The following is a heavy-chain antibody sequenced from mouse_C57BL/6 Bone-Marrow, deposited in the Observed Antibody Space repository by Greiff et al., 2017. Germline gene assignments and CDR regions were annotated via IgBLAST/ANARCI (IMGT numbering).Heavy chain of an antibody. CDR2: IHPNSGST. J-gene: IGHJ2*01. Sequence: QVHVKQPGAELVKPGASVKLSCKASGYTFTSYWMHWVKQRPGQGLEWIGMIHPNSGSTNYNEKFKSKATLTVDKSSSTAYMQLSSLTSEDSAVYYCARQLRPVFDYWGQGTTLTVSS. D-gene: IGHD3-2*02. V-gene: IGHV1-64*01. CDR1: GYTFTSYW. CDR3: ARQLRPVFDY.